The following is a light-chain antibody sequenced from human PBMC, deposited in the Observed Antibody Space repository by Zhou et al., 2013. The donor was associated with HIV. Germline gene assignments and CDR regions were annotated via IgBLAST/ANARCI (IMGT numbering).Light chain of an antibody. J-gene: IGKJ2*01. CDR3: MQALQTPYT. CDR2: KVS. V-gene: IGKV2-30*02. Sequence: DVVMTQSPLSLSVTLGQAASISCRSSQSLVHTNKNTYLNWLQQRPGQSPRRLIYKVSIRDSGVPARFSGSGSGTDFTLKISRVEAEDVGVYYCMQALQTPYTFGQGTKLEIK. CDR1: QSLVHTNKNTY.